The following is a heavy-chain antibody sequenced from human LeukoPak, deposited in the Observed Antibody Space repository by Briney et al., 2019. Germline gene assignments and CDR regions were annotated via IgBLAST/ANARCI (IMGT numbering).Heavy chain of an antibody. J-gene: IGHJ4*02. CDR3: ARLNVEVVLDY. Sequence: SGPTLVKPTPTLTLTCTFSGFSLSTSGVGVGWIRQPPGKALEWLALIYWDDDKRYSPSLKSRLTITKDTSKNQVVLTLTNMDSVDTATYYCARLNVEVVLDYWGQGTLVTVSS. CDR2: IYWDDDK. CDR1: GFSLSTSGVG. D-gene: IGHD2-15*01. V-gene: IGHV2-5*02.